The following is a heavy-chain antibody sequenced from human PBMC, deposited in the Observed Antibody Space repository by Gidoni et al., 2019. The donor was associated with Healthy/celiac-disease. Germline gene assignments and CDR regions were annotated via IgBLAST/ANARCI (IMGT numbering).Heavy chain of an antibody. V-gene: IGHV3-15*01. Sequence: EVQLVESGGGLVKPGGSLRLSCAASGFTLCNAWMSWVRPAPGKGLEWVGRIKSKADGGTTDYAAPVKGRFTISRDDSKNTLYLQMNSLKTEDTAVYYCTTRAVAGTILFDYWGQGTLVTVSS. CDR3: TTRAVAGTILFDY. CDR2: IKSKADGGTT. CDR1: GFTLCNAW. J-gene: IGHJ4*02. D-gene: IGHD6-19*01.